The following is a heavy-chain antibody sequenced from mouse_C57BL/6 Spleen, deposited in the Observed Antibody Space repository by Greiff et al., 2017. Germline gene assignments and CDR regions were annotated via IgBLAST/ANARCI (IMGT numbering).Heavy chain of an antibody. V-gene: IGHV5-6*01. Sequence: EVNVVESGGDLVKPGGSLKLSCAASGFTFSSYGMSWVRQTPDKRLEWVATISSGGSYTYYPDSVKGRFTISRDNAKNTLYLQMSSLKSEDTAMYYCARQRAIYYGSSFDYWGQGTTLTVSS. D-gene: IGHD1-1*01. J-gene: IGHJ2*01. CDR2: ISSGGSYT. CDR3: ARQRAIYYGSSFDY. CDR1: GFTFSSYG.